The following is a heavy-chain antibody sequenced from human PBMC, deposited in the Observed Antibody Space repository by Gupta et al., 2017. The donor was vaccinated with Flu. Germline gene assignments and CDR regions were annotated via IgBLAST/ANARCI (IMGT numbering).Heavy chain of an antibody. CDR3: AREMAPINPGVINPFDL. CDR1: GGPINSPYW. J-gene: IGHJ4*02. CDR2: ISESGNT. V-gene: IGHV4-4*02. Sequence: QVQLQESGPGLVEPSGTLSLTCTISGGPINSPYWWSWVRQSPEKGLEWIGEISESGNTNSNPSLKSRLIMSVDNSNNQFSLRLISVTAADTAVYYCAREMAPINPGVINPFDLWGQGTLVTVSS. D-gene: IGHD3-10*01.